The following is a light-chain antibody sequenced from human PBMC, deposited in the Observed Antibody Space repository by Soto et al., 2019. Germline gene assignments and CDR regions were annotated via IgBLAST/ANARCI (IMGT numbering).Light chain of an antibody. CDR2: AAS. CDR3: QKFNAVPT. CDR1: QAINNY. V-gene: IGKV1-27*01. Sequence: DIQMTQSPSSLSASVGDRVTITCRASQAINNYLAWYQQKPGKVPTLLISAASTLQSGVPSRFSGSGSGTYFTLTISSLQPEGVATYYCQKFNAVPTFGGGTKVEI. J-gene: IGKJ4*02.